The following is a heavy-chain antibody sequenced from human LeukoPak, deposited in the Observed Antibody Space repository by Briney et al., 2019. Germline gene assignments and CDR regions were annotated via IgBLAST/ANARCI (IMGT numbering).Heavy chain of an antibody. J-gene: IGHJ4*02. V-gene: IGHV1-2*02. Sequence: ASVKVSCKASGYTFTGYYMHWVRQAPGQGLEWMGWINPNSGGTNYAQKFQGRVTMTRDTSISTAYMELRSLRSDDTAVYYCARGPVDYSYYDSSGVDYWGQGTLVTVSS. CDR2: INPNSGGT. D-gene: IGHD3-22*01. CDR3: ARGPVDYSYYDSSGVDY. CDR1: GYTFTGYY.